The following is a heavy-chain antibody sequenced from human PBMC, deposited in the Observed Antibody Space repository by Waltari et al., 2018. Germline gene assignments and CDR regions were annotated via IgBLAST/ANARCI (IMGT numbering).Heavy chain of an antibody. CDR2: VLGSGRT. CDR1: GASMNYW. Sequence: QLQLPESGPGLVTPSGTMSLICAVSGASMNYWWSWVRQPPGKGLEWIGQVLGSGRTNYNPSFASRVTISLDTSTHQFALKMTSATAADTALYYCARDRGRGLYLDTWGQGILVTVSP. J-gene: IGHJ4*02. CDR3: ARDRGRGLYLDT. D-gene: IGHD2-15*01. V-gene: IGHV4-4*02.